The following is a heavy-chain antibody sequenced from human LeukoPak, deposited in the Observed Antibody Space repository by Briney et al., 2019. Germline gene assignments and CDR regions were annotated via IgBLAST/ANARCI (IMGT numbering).Heavy chain of an antibody. J-gene: IGHJ6*02. D-gene: IGHD5-12*01. CDR1: GFAFSSYA. V-gene: IGHV3-23*01. CDR2: ISGSGDIT. Sequence: GGSLRLSCAASGFAFSSYAMSWVRQAPGKGLEWVSSISGSGDITFYADSVKGRLTISRDNSRNTLYVQMSSLRADDTAVYYCAEDRGYDFSYGLDVWGQGTTVTVSS. CDR3: AEDRGYDFSYGLDV.